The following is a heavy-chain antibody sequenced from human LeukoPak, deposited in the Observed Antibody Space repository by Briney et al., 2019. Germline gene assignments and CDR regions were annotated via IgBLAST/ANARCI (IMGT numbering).Heavy chain of an antibody. CDR2: ISDDGSRQ. V-gene: IGHV3-30-3*01. J-gene: IGHJ4*02. Sequence: GRSLRLSCAATGFTFSNYAIHWGRQAPGKGLEWVAFISDDGSRQHYADSVKGRFTISRDNSKNTLNLQMNSLRAEDTAVYYCARDGGPQKGIDYWGQGTLVTVSS. D-gene: IGHD6-25*01. CDR3: ARDGGPQKGIDY. CDR1: GFTFSNYA.